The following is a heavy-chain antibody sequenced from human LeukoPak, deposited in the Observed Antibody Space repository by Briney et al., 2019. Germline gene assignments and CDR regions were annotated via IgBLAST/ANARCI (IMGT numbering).Heavy chain of an antibody. CDR1: GGSISSNNYY. D-gene: IGHD3-10*01. Sequence: PSETLSLTCTVSGGSISSNNYYWGWIRQPPGKGLEWIGSIHYSGSTHYNPSLKSRVTISVDTSKNQFSLKPSSVTATDTAVYYCARQGISIVRGVINWFDPWGQGTLVTVSS. CDR2: IHYSGST. V-gene: IGHV4-39*01. CDR3: ARQGISIVRGVINWFDP. J-gene: IGHJ5*02.